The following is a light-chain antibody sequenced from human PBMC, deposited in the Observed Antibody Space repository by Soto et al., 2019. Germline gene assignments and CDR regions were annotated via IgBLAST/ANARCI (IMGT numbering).Light chain of an antibody. V-gene: IGKV4-1*01. CDR3: KQYYSTPLT. CDR2: WAS. CDR1: QSVLYSSNNKHY. J-gene: IGKJ4*01. Sequence: DIVMTQSPDSLAVSLGERATINCKSSQSVLYSSNNKHYLAWYQQKPGQPPKLLIYWASTRESGVPDRFSGSGSGTDFTLTISSLQAEDVAVYYCKQYYSTPLTFGGGTKVEIK.